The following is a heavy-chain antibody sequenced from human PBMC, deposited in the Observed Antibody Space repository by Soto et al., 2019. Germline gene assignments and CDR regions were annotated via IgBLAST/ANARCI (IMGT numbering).Heavy chain of an antibody. J-gene: IGHJ4*02. CDR2: INPTSGST. Sequence: GASVKVSCKASGYTFAIYYIHWMRQAPGQGLEWMGMINPTSGSTSYAQKFQGRVTMTRDRSTRTFYMELSSLRSEDTAVYYCARAQIVVVVGAAFDYWGQGTLVTVSS. CDR3: ARAQIVVVVGAAFDY. CDR1: GYTFAIYY. V-gene: IGHV1-46*03. D-gene: IGHD2-15*01.